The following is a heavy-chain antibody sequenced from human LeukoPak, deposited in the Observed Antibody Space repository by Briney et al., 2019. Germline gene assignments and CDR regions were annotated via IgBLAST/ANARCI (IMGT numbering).Heavy chain of an antibody. D-gene: IGHD2-2*01. J-gene: IGHJ4*02. V-gene: IGHV1-18*01. CDR2: ISAYNGNT. CDR1: GYTFTSYG. CDR3: ARDGRLVVVPAAIGNY. Sequence: ASGKVSCKASGYTFTSYGISWVRQAPGQGLGWMGWISAYNGNTNYAQKLQGRVTMTTDTSTSTAYMELRSLRSDDTAVYYCARDGRLVVVPAAIGNYWGQGTLVTVSS.